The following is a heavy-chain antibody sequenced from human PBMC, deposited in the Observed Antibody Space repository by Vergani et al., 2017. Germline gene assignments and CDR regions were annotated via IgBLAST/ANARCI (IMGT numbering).Heavy chain of an antibody. J-gene: IGHJ4*02. V-gene: IGHV4-34*01. D-gene: IGHD3-9*01. CDR3: ARRLLTGYTDFDC. Sequence: QVQLQQWGAGLLKPSETLSLTCAVHGGSFSGYYWSWIRQPPGKGLEWIGEINHSGSTNYNPSLKSRVTISVDTSKNQFSLKLSVVTAADTAVYYCARRLLTGYTDFDCWGQGTLVTVSS. CDR1: GGSFSGYY. CDR2: INHSGST.